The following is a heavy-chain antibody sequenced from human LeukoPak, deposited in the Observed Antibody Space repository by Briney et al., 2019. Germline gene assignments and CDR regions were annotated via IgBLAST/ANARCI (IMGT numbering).Heavy chain of an antibody. D-gene: IGHD2-21*02. CDR2: INAGNGNT. J-gene: IGHJ3*02. V-gene: IGHV1-3*01. CDR3: ARDPCGGDCYYDAFDI. Sequence: ASVKVSCKASGYTFTSYAMHWVRQAPGQRLEWMGWINAGNGNTKYSQKFQGRITITGDTSASTAYMELSSLRSEDTAVYSCARDPCGGDCYYDAFDIWGQGTMVTVSS. CDR1: GYTFTSYA.